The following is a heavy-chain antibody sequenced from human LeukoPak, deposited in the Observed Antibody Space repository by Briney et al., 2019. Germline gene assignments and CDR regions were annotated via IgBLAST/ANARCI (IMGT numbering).Heavy chain of an antibody. CDR2: IYYSGST. CDR3: ARAVYGGNYHYFDY. Sequence: SETLSLTCTVSGGSISSYYWSWIRQPPGKGLEWIGYIYYSGSTNYNPSLKSRITISVDTSKNQFSLKLSSVTAADTAVYYCARAVYGGNYHYFDYWGQGTLVTVSS. D-gene: IGHD4-23*01. CDR1: GGSISSYY. V-gene: IGHV4-59*01. J-gene: IGHJ4*02.